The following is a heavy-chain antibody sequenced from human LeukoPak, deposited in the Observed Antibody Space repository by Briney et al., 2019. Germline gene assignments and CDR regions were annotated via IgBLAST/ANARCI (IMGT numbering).Heavy chain of an antibody. CDR3: ARESPSYYDILTGYYPRSLPYYFDY. D-gene: IGHD3-9*01. CDR2: INHSGST. CDR1: GGSFSGYY. V-gene: IGHV4-34*01. J-gene: IGHJ4*02. Sequence: SETLSLTCAVYGGSFSGYYWSWIRQPPGKGLEWIGEINHSGSTNYNPSLKSRVTISVDTSKNQFSLRLSSVTAAETDVYYCARESPSYYDILTGYYPRSLPYYFDYWGQGTLVTVSS.